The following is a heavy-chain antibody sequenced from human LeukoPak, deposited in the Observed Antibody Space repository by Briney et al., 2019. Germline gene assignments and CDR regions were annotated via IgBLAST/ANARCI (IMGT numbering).Heavy chain of an antibody. CDR1: GGSFSGYY. CDR3: ARGHESIKTFGEVIKSRTRWFDP. Sequence: TPSETLSLTCAVYGGSFSGYYWSWIRQPPGKGLEWIGEINHSGSTNYNPSLKSRVTISVDTSKNQFSLKLSSVTAADTAVYYCARGHESIKTFGEVIKSRTRWFDPWGQGTLVTVSS. V-gene: IGHV4-34*01. D-gene: IGHD3-3*01. CDR2: INHSGST. J-gene: IGHJ5*02.